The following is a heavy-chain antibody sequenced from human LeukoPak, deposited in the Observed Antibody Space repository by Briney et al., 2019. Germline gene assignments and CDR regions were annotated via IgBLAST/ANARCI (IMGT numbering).Heavy chain of an antibody. D-gene: IGHD3-22*01. CDR1: GFTFSSYA. Sequence: GGSLRLSCAASGFTFSSYAMSWVRQAPGKGLEWVSAISGSGGSTYYVDSVKGRFTISRDNSKNTLYLQMNSLRAEDTAVYYCAKRDRYYYDSSGYPDGAFDIWGQGTMVTVSS. CDR3: AKRDRYYYDSSGYPDGAFDI. CDR2: ISGSGGST. J-gene: IGHJ3*02. V-gene: IGHV3-23*01.